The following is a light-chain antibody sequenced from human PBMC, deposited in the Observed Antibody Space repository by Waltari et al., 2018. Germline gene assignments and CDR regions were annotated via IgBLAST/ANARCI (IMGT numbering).Light chain of an antibody. CDR3: HSRDSIGDHYV. CDR2: GKS. V-gene: IGLV3-19*01. Sequence: SSELTQDPAVSVALGQTVRFTCQGDSLRIYYASWYQQKPGQAPILFIYGKSNRPSGIPDRFSGSSSGNTASLTITGAQAEDEADYYCHSRDSIGDHYVFGTGTKVTVL. J-gene: IGLJ1*01. CDR1: SLRIYY.